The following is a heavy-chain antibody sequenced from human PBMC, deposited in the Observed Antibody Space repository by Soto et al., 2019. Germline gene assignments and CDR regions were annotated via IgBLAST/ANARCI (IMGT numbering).Heavy chain of an antibody. D-gene: IGHD5-18*01. Sequence: GGSLRLSCAASGSTFDNYAMHWVRQAPGKGLEWVSGISWNSNTIAYADSVKGRFTISRDNAKNSLYLQMNSLRAEDTAVYYCARVSGYSYADYYYCGMDVWGQGTTVSVSS. J-gene: IGHJ6*02. V-gene: IGHV3-9*01. CDR3: ARVSGYSYADYYYCGMDV. CDR2: ISWNSNTI. CDR1: GSTFDNYA.